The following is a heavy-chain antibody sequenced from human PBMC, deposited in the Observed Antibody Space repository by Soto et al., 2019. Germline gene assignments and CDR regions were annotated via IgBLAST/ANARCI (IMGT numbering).Heavy chain of an antibody. CDR3: ARDREGCTIGVCYEGWDWYFDL. V-gene: IGHV1-46*03. CDR2: INPSGGST. CDR1: GYTFTSYY. Sequence: GASVKVSCKASGYTFTSYYMHWVRQAPGQGLEWMGIINPSGGSTSYAQKFQGRVTMTRDTSTSTVYMELSSLRSEDTAVYYCARDREGCTIGVCYEGWDWYFDLWGRGTLVSGSS. D-gene: IGHD2-8*01. J-gene: IGHJ2*01.